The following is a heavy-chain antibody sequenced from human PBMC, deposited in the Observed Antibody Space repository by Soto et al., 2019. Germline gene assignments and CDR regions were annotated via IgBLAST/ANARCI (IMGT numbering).Heavy chain of an antibody. D-gene: IGHD3-22*01. CDR3: ARSGHNSGFFYYDY. V-gene: IGHV2-5*01. CDR1: GFSLSSTGVG. J-gene: IGHJ4*02. Sequence: QITLKESGPTLVKVTQTVTLTCTFSGFSLSSTGVGVRWIRQPPGKALEGLALINWNDDKRYNPSLKSRLTITKDTSKTHVVLTMTNMDPVDTATYYCARSGHNSGFFYYDYWGQGTLVTVSS. CDR2: INWNDDK.